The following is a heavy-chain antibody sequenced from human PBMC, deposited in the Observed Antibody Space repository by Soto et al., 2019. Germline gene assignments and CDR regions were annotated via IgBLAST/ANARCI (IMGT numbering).Heavy chain of an antibody. CDR3: ARDRGYYDFWSGPGYYYYGMDV. CDR2: IWYDGSNK. Sequence: GGSLRLSCAASGFTFSSYGMHWVRQAPGKGLEWVAVIWYDGSNKYYADSVKGRFTISRDNSKNTLYLQMNSLRAEDTAVYYCARDRGYYDFWSGPGYYYYGMDVWGQGTTVTVSS. CDR1: GFTFSSYG. V-gene: IGHV3-33*01. J-gene: IGHJ6*02. D-gene: IGHD3-3*01.